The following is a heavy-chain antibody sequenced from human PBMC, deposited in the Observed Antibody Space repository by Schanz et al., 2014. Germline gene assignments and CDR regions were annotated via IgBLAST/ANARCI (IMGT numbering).Heavy chain of an antibody. J-gene: IGHJ4*02. D-gene: IGHD6-19*01. CDR1: GDSVNSNY. V-gene: IGHV4-59*08. CDR3: ARNKYTSGWYYFDY. Sequence: QVQLQESGPGLVKPSETLSLTCTVSGDSVNSNYWNWIRQSPGRGLEWIGHFYNPGSTNYNPSLKSRATISIDLSTNQVSLKLPSVTAADTAVYFCARNKYTSGWYYFDYWGQGVLVTVSS. CDR2: FYNPGST.